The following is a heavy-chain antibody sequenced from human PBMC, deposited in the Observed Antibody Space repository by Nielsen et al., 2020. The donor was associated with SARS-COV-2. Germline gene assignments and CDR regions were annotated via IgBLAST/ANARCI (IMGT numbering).Heavy chain of an antibody. CDR2: IVVGSGNT. Sequence: WVRQAPGQRLEWIGWIVVGSGNTNYAQKFQERVTITRDMSTSTAYMELSSLRSEDTAVYYCAAGLRFLESKETWGQGTLVTVSS. CDR3: AAGLRFLESKET. J-gene: IGHJ5*02. D-gene: IGHD3-3*01. V-gene: IGHV1-58*01.